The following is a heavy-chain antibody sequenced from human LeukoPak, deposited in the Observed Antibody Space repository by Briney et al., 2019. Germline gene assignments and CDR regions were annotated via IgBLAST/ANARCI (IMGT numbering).Heavy chain of an antibody. CDR1: GGSFSGYY. CDR2: INHSGST. CDR3: ARGRRVAARPFDY. J-gene: IGHJ4*02. D-gene: IGHD6-6*01. Sequence: PSETQSLTCAVYGGSFSGYYWSWIRQPPGKGLEWIGEINHSGSTNCNPSLKSRVTISVDTSKNQFSLKLSSVTAADTAVYYCARGRRVAARPFDYWGQGTLVTVSS. V-gene: IGHV4-34*01.